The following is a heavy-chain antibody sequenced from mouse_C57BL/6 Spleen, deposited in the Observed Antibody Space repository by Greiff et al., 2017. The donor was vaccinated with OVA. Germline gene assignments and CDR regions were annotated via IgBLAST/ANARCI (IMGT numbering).Heavy chain of an antibody. D-gene: IGHD2-10*02. CDR2: IDPETGGT. J-gene: IGHJ2*01. Sequence: VKLQESGAELVRPGASVTLSCKASGYTFTDYEMHWVKQTPVHGLEWIGAIDPETGGTAYNQKFKGKAILTADKSSSTAYMELRSLTSEDSAVYYCTRDTQYYFDYWGQGTTLTVSS. V-gene: IGHV1-15*01. CDR1: GYTFTDYE. CDR3: TRDTQYYFDY.